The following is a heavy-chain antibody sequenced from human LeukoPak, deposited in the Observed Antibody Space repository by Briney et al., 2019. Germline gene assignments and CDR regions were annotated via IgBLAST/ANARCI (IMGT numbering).Heavy chain of an antibody. J-gene: IGHJ4*02. CDR3: AKDQHDYDFWSGSDY. CDR2: ISGSGGST. Sequence: GGSLGLSCAASGFTFSSYAMSWVRQAPGKGLERVSAISGSGGSTYYADSVKGRFTISRDNSKNTLYLQMNSLRAEDTAVYYCAKDQHDYDFWSGSDYWGQGTLVTVSS. V-gene: IGHV3-23*01. D-gene: IGHD3-3*01. CDR1: GFTFSSYA.